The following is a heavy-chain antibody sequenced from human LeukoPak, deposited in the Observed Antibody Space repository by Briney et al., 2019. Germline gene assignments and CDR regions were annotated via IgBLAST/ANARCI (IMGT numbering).Heavy chain of an antibody. CDR2: IIPIFGTA. J-gene: IGHJ5*02. V-gene: IGHV1-69*13. D-gene: IGHD3-3*01. CDR1: GYSFTSYG. CDR3: ARGRTAHHDFWTPFDP. Sequence: SVRVSCKASGYSFTSYGISWVRQAPGQGLEWMGGIIPIFGTANYAQKFQGRVTITADESTSTAYMELSSLRSEDTAVYYCARGRTAHHDFWTPFDPWGQGTLVTVSS.